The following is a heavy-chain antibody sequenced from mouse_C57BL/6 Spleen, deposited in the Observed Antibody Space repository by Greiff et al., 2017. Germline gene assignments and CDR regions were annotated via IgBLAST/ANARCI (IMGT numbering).Heavy chain of an antibody. CDR3: ATLLNYYGSSYDYAMDY. CDR1: GFTFSDYG. Sequence: DVQLQESGGGLVKPGGSLKLSCAASGFTFSDYGMHWVRQAPEKGLEWVAYISSGSSTIYYADTVKGRFTISRDNAKNTLFLQMTSLRSEDTAMYYCATLLNYYGSSYDYAMDYWGQGTSVTVSS. J-gene: IGHJ4*01. CDR2: ISSGSSTI. D-gene: IGHD1-1*01. V-gene: IGHV5-17*01.